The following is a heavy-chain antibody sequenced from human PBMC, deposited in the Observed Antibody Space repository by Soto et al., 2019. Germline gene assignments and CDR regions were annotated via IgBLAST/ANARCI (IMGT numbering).Heavy chain of an antibody. J-gene: IGHJ6*02. CDR2: INPNSECP. CDR1: RYTFTGYY. CDR3: ARKKAAAGTHYYYGMDV. D-gene: IGHD6-13*01. V-gene: IGHV1-2*02. Sequence: ASVNDSCKASRYTFTGYYMHWVRPAPSQGLAWMGCINPNSECPNYAQKFRGGVTMTRETSISTDDMELSRLRSDGTAEYYCARKKAAAGTHYYYGMDVWGQGTTVTVSS.